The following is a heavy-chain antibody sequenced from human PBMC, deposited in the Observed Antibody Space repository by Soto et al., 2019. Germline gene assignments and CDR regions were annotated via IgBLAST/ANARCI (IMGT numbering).Heavy chain of an antibody. CDR2: ISDSSSNK. D-gene: IGHD1-7*01. V-gene: IGHV3-11*06. CDR1: GFTFSDYY. Sequence: QVQLVESGGGLVKPRGSLRLSCAASGFTFSDYYMSWIRQAPGKGLEWVSYISDSSSNKNYGDSVKGRFTISRDNAKNLLYLQMNSLRAEDTAVYYCAKGEGYKWNYEFDPWGQGTLVTVSS. CDR3: AKGEGYKWNYEFDP. J-gene: IGHJ5*02.